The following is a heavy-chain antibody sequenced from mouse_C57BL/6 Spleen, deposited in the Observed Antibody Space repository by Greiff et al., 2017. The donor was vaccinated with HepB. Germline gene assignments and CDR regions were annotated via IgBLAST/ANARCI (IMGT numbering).Heavy chain of an antibody. Sequence: VQLKQSGPSLVRPSQPLSLTCTVTGFSINSDCYWIWIRQFPGNKLEYIGYTFYSGITYYNPSLESRTYITRDTSKNQFSLKLSSVTTEDTATYYCARVFYYGSSPWYFDVWGTGTTVTVSS. D-gene: IGHD1-1*01. J-gene: IGHJ1*03. CDR3: ARVFYYGSSPWYFDV. V-gene: IGHV3-3*01. CDR1: GFSINSDCY. CDR2: TFYSGIT.